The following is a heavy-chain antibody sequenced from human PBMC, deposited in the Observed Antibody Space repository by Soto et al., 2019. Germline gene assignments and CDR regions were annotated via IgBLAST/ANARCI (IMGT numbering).Heavy chain of an antibody. J-gene: IGHJ6*02. Sequence: QVQLVESGGGVVQPGRSLRLSCAASGFTFSSYGMHWVRQAPGKGLELVAVIWYDGSNKYYADSVKGRFTISRDNSKNTLYLQMNSLRAEDTAVYYCARSSSAYYYYYGMDVWGQGTTVTVSS. D-gene: IGHD6-6*01. V-gene: IGHV3-33*01. CDR2: IWYDGSNK. CDR3: ARSSSAYYYYYGMDV. CDR1: GFTFSSYG.